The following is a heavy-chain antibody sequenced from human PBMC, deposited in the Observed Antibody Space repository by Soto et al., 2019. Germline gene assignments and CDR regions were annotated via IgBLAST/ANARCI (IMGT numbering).Heavy chain of an antibody. J-gene: IGHJ4*02. D-gene: IGHD6-19*01. Sequence: QLQLQESGPGLVKPSETLSLTCTVSGGSISSSSYYWGWIRQPPGKGLEWIGSIYYSGYTLYNPSLKSRVSLSVDTSKNQFSLKLSSVTAADTAVYYCARLSSGWYGYWGQGSLVTVSS. CDR1: GGSISSSSYY. V-gene: IGHV4-39*01. CDR3: ARLSSGWYGY. CDR2: IYYSGYT.